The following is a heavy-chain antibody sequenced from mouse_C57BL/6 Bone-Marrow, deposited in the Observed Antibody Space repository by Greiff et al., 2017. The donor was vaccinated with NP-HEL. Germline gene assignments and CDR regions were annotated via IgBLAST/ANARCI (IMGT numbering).Heavy chain of an antibody. CDR1: GFTFSDYG. CDR2: ISNLAYSI. D-gene: IGHD1-1*01. Sequence: EVHLVESGGGLVQPGGSLKLSCAASGFTFSDYGMAWVRQAPRKGPEWVAFISNLAYSIYYADTVTGRFTISRENAKNTLYLEMSSLRSEDTAMYYCARYYYGSSYWYFEVWGTGTTVTVSS. J-gene: IGHJ1*03. V-gene: IGHV5-15*01. CDR3: ARYYYGSSYWYFEV.